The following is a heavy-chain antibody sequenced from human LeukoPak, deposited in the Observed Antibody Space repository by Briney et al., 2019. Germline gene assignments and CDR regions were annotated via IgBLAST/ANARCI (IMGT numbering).Heavy chain of an antibody. V-gene: IGHV1-69*05. CDR2: IIPIFGTA. CDR1: GGTFSSYA. D-gene: IGHD6-19*01. Sequence: GASVKVSCKASGGTFSSYAISWVRQAPGQGLEWMGGIIPIFGTANYAQKFQGRVTITTDESTSTAYMELSSLRSEDTAVYYCAFRDLGWGAVADCYWGQGTLVTVSS. CDR3: AFRDLGWGAVADCY. J-gene: IGHJ4*02.